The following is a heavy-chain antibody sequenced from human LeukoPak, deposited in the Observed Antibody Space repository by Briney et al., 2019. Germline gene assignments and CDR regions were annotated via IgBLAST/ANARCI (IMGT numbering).Heavy chain of an antibody. CDR1: GLTFS. CDR3: ARRYVAVADYFDY. V-gene: IGHV3-21*01. J-gene: IGHJ4*02. CDR2: ISSSSSFI. Sequence: GGSLRLSCAASGLTFSNWVRQAPGKGLDWVSSISSSSSFIYYADSVKGRFTISRDNAKNSLHLQMNSLRAEHAAVSYCARRYVAVADYFDYWGQGTLVTVSS. D-gene: IGHD6-19*01.